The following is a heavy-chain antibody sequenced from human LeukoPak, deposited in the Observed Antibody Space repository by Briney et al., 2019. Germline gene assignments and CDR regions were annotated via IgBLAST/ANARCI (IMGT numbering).Heavy chain of an antibody. V-gene: IGHV1-2*02. J-gene: IGHJ6*04. CDR2: INPNSGGT. Sequence: ASVKVSCKASGYTFTGYYMHWVRQAPGQGLEWMGWINPNSGGTNYAQKFQGRVTMTRDTSISTAYMELSRLRSDDTAVYYCARGRPHYYDSSGYLTWGKGTTVTVSS. CDR3: ARGRPHYYDSSGYLT. D-gene: IGHD3-22*01. CDR1: GYTFTGYY.